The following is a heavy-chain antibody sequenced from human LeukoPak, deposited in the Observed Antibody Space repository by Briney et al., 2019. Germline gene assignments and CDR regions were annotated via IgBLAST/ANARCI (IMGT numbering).Heavy chain of an antibody. Sequence: GGSLRLSCAASGFTFSSYSMNWVRQAPGKGLEWVSSISSSSSYIYYADSVKGRFTISRDNAKNSLYLQMNSLRAEDTAVYYCARVFIGSPGYHDYWGQGTLVTVSS. CDR1: GFTFSSYS. V-gene: IGHV3-21*01. CDR2: ISSSSSYI. J-gene: IGHJ4*02. CDR3: ARVFIGSPGYHDY. D-gene: IGHD1-26*01.